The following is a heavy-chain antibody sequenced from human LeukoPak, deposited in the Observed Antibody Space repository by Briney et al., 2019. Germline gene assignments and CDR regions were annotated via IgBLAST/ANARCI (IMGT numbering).Heavy chain of an antibody. J-gene: IGHJ3*02. D-gene: IGHD5-24*01. V-gene: IGHV4-61*10. CDR2: IYYSGST. CDR3: ARRGWLQFGDAFDI. Sequence: SETLSLTCTVSGGSISSGDYYWSWIRQPAGKGLEWIGYIYYSGSTNYNPSLKSRVTISVDTSKNQFSLKLSSVTAADTAVYYCARRGWLQFGDAFDIWGQGTMVTVSS. CDR1: GGSISSGDYY.